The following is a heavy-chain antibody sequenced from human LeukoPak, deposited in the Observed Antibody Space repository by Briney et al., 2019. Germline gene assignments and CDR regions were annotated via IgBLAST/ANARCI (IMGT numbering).Heavy chain of an antibody. Sequence: SETLSLTCTVSGGSISSSSYYWGWIRQPQGKGLEWIGSIYYSGSTYYNPSLKSRVTISVDTSKNQFSLKLSSVTAADTAVYYCSRRYSSSWSTFDYCGQGTLVTVSS. D-gene: IGHD6-13*01. CDR1: GGSISSSSYY. V-gene: IGHV4-39*01. J-gene: IGHJ4*02. CDR3: SRRYSSSWSTFDY. CDR2: IYYSGST.